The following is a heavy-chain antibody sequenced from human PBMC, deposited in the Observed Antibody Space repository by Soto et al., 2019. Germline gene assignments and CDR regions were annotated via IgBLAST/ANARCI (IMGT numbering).Heavy chain of an antibody. V-gene: IGHV4-39*01. CDR2: IYYSGST. CDR3: ARHVLLWFGEAVPTDDYHYGMDV. Sequence: PSETLSLACTVSGGSISSSSYYWGWIRQPPGKGLEWIGSIYYSGSTYYNPSLKSRVTISVDTSKNQFSLKLSSVTAADTAVYYCARHVLLWFGEAVPTDDYHYGMDVWGQGTTVTVSS. CDR1: GGSISSSSYY. D-gene: IGHD3-10*01. J-gene: IGHJ6*02.